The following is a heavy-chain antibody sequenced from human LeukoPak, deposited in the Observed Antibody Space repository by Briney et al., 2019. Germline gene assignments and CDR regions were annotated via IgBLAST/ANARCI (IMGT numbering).Heavy chain of an antibody. CDR2: IHYRGGT. Sequence: PSETLSLACIVSGGSISSHYWSWIRQPPGKGLEWIGYIHYRGGTNYNPSLTSRVTISVDTSKNQFSLKLSSVTAADTAVYYCAVEGITGFGWFDPWGQGTLVTVSS. D-gene: IGHD6-13*01. CDR1: GGSISSHY. J-gene: IGHJ5*02. V-gene: IGHV4-59*11. CDR3: AVEGITGFGWFDP.